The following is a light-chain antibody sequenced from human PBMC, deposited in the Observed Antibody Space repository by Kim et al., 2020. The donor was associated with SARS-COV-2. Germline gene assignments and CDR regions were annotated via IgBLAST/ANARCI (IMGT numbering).Light chain of an antibody. Sequence: PGGTITLTWVSSTVPVTRYHFPYWFQQKPGQAPRTLIFDTNNKHSWTPARFSASLLGDKAALTLSGAQPEDEADYYCLLSDSGARVFGGGTQLTVL. CDR3: LLSDSGARV. J-gene: IGLJ2*01. CDR2: DTN. CDR1: TVPVTRYHF. V-gene: IGLV7-46*01.